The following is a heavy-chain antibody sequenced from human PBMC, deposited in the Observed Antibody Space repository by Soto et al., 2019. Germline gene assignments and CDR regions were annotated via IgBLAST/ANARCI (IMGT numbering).Heavy chain of an antibody. CDR2: ITYDGANQ. V-gene: IGHV3-30-3*01. CDR3: ARAPSGSYPEFDY. D-gene: IGHD1-26*01. CDR1: GFIFRSYT. J-gene: IGHJ4*02. Sequence: GSLRRSCAASGFIFRSYTMHWVRQAPGKGLEWVGVITYDGANQYYADSMKGRFTISRDNSRNTLSLQLNSLRPDDTAVYYCARAPSGSYPEFDYWGQVALVTVSS.